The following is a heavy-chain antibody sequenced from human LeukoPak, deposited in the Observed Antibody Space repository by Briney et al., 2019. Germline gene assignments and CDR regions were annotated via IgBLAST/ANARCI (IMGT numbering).Heavy chain of an antibody. CDR1: GGSFSGYY. D-gene: IGHD7-27*01. V-gene: IGHV4-34*01. CDR3: ARHLLAGGSIDN. Sequence: PSETLSLTCAVYGGSFSGYYWSWIRQPPGKGLEWIGEINRSGSTNYNPSLKSRVTISVDTSKNQFSLKLSSVTAADTAVYYCARHLLAGGSIDNWDQGTLVTVSS. J-gene: IGHJ4*02. CDR2: INRSGST.